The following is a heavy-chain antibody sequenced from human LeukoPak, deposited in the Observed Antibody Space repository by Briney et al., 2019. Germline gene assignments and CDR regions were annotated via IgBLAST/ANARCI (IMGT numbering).Heavy chain of an antibody. D-gene: IGHD1-26*01. CDR2: INPSGGST. Sequence: ASVKVSCKASGGTFSSYAISWVRQAPGQGLEWMGIINPSGGSTSYAQKFQGRVTVTMDTSTSTVYMDLSSLRSEDTAVYYCATLPNSARYPFLDYWGQGTLVIVSS. CDR3: ATLPNSARYPFLDY. V-gene: IGHV1-46*01. CDR1: GGTFSSYA. J-gene: IGHJ4*02.